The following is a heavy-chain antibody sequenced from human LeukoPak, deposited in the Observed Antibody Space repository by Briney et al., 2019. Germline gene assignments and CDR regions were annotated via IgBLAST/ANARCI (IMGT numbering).Heavy chain of an antibody. D-gene: IGHD5-24*01. CDR2: IYTSGST. CDR1: GGSISSGSYY. V-gene: IGHV4-61*02. CDR3: ARGDGYNLDY. Sequence: SETLSLTCTVSGGSISSGSYYWSWIRQPAGMGLEWIGRIYTSGSTNYNPSLKSRVTISVDTSKNQFSLKLSSVTAADTAVYYCARGDGYNLDYWGQGTLVTVSS. J-gene: IGHJ4*02.